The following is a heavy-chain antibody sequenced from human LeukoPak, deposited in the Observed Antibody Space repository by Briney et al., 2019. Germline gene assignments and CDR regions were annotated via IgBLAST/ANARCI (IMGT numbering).Heavy chain of an antibody. Sequence: GASVKVSCKAFGYTFTNYGITWVRQAPGQGLEWMEWISAYNGDTKYGQNFQGRVTMTTDTSTSTAYMDLRSLSSDDTAVYYCGRVDMATTKDYWGQGTLVTVSS. V-gene: IGHV1-18*01. CDR1: GYTFTNYG. CDR2: ISAYNGDT. J-gene: IGHJ4*02. D-gene: IGHD5-24*01. CDR3: GRVDMATTKDY.